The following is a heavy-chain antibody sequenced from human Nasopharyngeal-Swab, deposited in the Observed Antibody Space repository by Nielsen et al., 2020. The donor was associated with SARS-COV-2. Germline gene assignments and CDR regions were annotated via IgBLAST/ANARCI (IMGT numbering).Heavy chain of an antibody. D-gene: IGHD3-10*01. CDR3: ASGVRGVPYYYYMDV. CDR2: ISHSGST. Sequence: SETLSLTCAVSGGSISSSNWWSWVRQPPGKGLEWIGEISHSGSTNYNPSLKSRVTISVDKSKNQFSLKLSSVTAADTAVYYCASGVRGVPYYYYMDVWGKGTTVTVSS. V-gene: IGHV4-4*02. CDR1: GGSISSSNW. J-gene: IGHJ6*03.